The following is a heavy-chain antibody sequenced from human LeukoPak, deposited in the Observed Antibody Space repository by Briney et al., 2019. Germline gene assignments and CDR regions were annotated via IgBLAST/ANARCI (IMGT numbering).Heavy chain of an antibody. CDR1: GCTFSSYS. V-gene: IGHV1-69*05. Sequence: SVKVSCKASGCTFSSYSISWVRQAPGQGLEWMGGIIPIFGTANYAQKFQGRVTMTRDMSTSTVYMELSSLRSEDTAVYYCARGSRPVYNLLTGKRYFDYWGQGTLLTVSS. D-gene: IGHD3-9*01. J-gene: IGHJ4*02. CDR3: ARGSRPVYNLLTGKRYFDY. CDR2: IIPIFGTA.